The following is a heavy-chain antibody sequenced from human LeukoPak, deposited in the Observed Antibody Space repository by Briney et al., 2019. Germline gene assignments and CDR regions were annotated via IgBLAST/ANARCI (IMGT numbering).Heavy chain of an antibody. Sequence: PSETLSLTCTVSGGSISSYYWSWIRQPPGKGLEWIGYIYYSGSTNYNPSLKSRVTISVDTSKNQFSLKLSSVTAADTAVYYCARHQDLRAVYYYGSGSYPLLYYGMDVWGQGTTVTVSS. D-gene: IGHD3-10*01. CDR1: GGSISSYY. CDR3: ARHQDLRAVYYYGSGSYPLLYYGMDV. V-gene: IGHV4-59*08. J-gene: IGHJ6*02. CDR2: IYYSGST.